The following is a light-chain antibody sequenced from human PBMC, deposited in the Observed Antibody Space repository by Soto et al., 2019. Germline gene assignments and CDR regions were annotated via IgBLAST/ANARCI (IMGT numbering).Light chain of an antibody. J-gene: IGKJ1*01. CDR1: QTIGNK. V-gene: IGKV3-20*01. Sequence: EIVLAQSPSTLSVSPGERVTLSCRATQTIGNKLAWYLQKPGQSPRLLIYGASTRATGIPERFSGSGPGTDFTLTISRLEPEDFAVYYCQDYGSSAWTFGQGTKVDIK. CDR2: GAS. CDR3: QDYGSSAWT.